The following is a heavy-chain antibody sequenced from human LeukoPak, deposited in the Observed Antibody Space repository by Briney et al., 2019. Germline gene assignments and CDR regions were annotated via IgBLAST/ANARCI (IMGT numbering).Heavy chain of an antibody. CDR2: IYTSGST. J-gene: IGHJ3*02. Sequence: SKTLSLTCTVSGGSISSYYWSWIRQPAGKGLEWIGRIYTSGSTNYNPSLKSRVTMSVDTSKNQFSLKLSSVTAADTAVYYCARDWYYYDSSGPIGGDAFDIWGQGTMVTVSS. CDR1: GGSISSYY. CDR3: ARDWYYYDSSGPIGGDAFDI. V-gene: IGHV4-4*07. D-gene: IGHD3-22*01.